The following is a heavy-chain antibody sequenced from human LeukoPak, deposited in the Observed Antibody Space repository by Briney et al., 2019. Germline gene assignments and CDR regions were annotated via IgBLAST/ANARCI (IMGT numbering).Heavy chain of an antibody. J-gene: IGHJ4*02. CDR2: ISAYNGNT. CDR1: GYTFTSYG. V-gene: IGHV1-18*01. CDR3: ARDRQCGY. Sequence: GASVKVSCKASGYTFTSYGISWVRQAPGQGLEWMGWISAYNGNTNYAPKFQGRVTMNTYTPTSTAYMELRRLRSDDTAVYYCARDRQCGYWGQGTLVTVSS. D-gene: IGHD2-21*01.